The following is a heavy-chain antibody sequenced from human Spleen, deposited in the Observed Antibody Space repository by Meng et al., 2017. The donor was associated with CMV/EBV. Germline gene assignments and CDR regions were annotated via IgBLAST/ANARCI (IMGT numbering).Heavy chain of an antibody. V-gene: IGHV3-74*01. CDR1: GFTCSRYW. D-gene: IGHD4-23*01. Sequence: AAGGFTCSRYWMHWVRRAPGKGLVWVSRINSDGGSTSWADSVRGRFTISRDNAKNTLYLQMNSLRAEDTAVYYCARDQSHGGNSDYYWGQGTLVTVSS. CDR2: INSDGGST. J-gene: IGHJ4*02. CDR3: ARDQSHGGNSDYY.